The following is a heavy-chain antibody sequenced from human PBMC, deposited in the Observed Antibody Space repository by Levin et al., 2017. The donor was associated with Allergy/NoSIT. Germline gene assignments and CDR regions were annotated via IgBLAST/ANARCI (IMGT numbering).Heavy chain of an antibody. J-gene: IGHJ6*03. CDR3: ARTPRPAPTIIPYYYMDV. CDR2: VFYSAST. D-gene: IGHD1-1*01. Sequence: SETLSLTCTVSGGSISSSSYYWGWIRQPPGTGLEWIGSVFYSASTYYNPSLRGRVTLSVDTSKNQFSLKVTSVTAADAAIYYCARTPRPAPTIIPYYYMDVWGKGTTVTVSS. CDR1: GGSISSSSYY. V-gene: IGHV4-39*01.